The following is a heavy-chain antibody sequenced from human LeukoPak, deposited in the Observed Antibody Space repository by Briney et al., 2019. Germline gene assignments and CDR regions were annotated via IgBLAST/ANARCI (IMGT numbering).Heavy chain of an antibody. CDR1: GFTFDDYA. CDR2: ISWSSGSI. Sequence: GRSLRLSCAASGFTFDDYAMHWVRQAPGKGLEWVSGISWSSGSIGYADSVKGRFTISRDNAKNSLYLQMNSLRAEDMALYYCAKGSYSSGSNYSDYWGQGTLVTVSS. D-gene: IGHD6-19*01. V-gene: IGHV3-9*03. J-gene: IGHJ4*02. CDR3: AKGSYSSGSNYSDY.